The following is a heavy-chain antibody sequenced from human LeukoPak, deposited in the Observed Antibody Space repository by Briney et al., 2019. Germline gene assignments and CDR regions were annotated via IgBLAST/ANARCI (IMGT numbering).Heavy chain of an antibody. J-gene: IGHJ5*02. CDR3: ARKSPPAWFDP. V-gene: IGHV4-30-2*01. CDR1: GGSISSGGYS. CDR2: IYHSGST. Sequence: EPSETLSLTCAVSGGSISSGGYSWSWIRQPPGKGLEWIGYIYHSGSTYYNPSLKSRVTISVDRSKNQFSLKLSSVTAADTAVYYCARKSPPAWFDPWGQGTLVTVSS.